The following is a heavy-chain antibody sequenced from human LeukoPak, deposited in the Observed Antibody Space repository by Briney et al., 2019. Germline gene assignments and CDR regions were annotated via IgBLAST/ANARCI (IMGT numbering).Heavy chain of an antibody. CDR2: IYDSGTT. J-gene: IGHJ6*02. V-gene: IGHV4-4*01. CDR3: ARSVVVTATLRYHYGMDV. Sequence: SETLSLTCGVSGGSISNTNWWTWVRQPPGKGLEWIGYIYDSGTTDYNPSLKSRVTMSVDSSKNQFSLMLTSVTAADTAVYRCARSVVVTATLRYHYGMDVWGQGTTVTVSS. D-gene: IGHD2-21*02. CDR1: GGSISNTNW.